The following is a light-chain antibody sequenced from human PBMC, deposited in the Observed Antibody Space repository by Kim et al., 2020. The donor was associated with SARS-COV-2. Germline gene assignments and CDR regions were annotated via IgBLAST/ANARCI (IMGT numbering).Light chain of an antibody. Sequence: SVSPGQTATITCSGDKLGYKYACWYQQKPGQSPVLVIYQDSKRPSGIPERFSGSNSGNTATLTIRGTQAMDEADYYCQAWDSSTYVFGTGTKVTVL. V-gene: IGLV3-1*01. CDR1: KLGYKY. CDR2: QDS. J-gene: IGLJ1*01. CDR3: QAWDSSTYV.